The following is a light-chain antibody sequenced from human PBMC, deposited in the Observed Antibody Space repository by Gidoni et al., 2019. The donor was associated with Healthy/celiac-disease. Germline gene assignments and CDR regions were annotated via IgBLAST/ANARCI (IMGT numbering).Light chain of an antibody. V-gene: IGKV2-28*01. J-gene: IGKJ4*01. Sequence: DIVMTQSPLSLPVTPGEPASISCMSSQSLLHSNGYNYLDWYLQKPGQSPHLLIYLGSNRASGVPDRFSGSGSGTDFTLKISRVEAEDVGVYYCMQALQTPFTFGGGTKVEIK. CDR2: LGS. CDR1: QSLLHSNGYNY. CDR3: MQALQTPFT.